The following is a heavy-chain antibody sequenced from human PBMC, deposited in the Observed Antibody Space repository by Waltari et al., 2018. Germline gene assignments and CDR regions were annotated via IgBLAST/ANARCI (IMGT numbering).Heavy chain of an antibody. J-gene: IGHJ4*02. CDR2: IYSGGST. Sequence: EVQLVESGGGLIQPGGSLRLSCAASGFTVSSNYMRWVRQAPGKGLEWVSVIYSGGSTYYADSVKGRFTISRDNSKNTLYLQMNSLRAEDTAVYYCARDYYYDSSGYYSDYWGQGTLVTVSS. D-gene: IGHD3-22*01. V-gene: IGHV3-53*01. CDR3: ARDYYYDSSGYYSDY. CDR1: GFTVSSNY.